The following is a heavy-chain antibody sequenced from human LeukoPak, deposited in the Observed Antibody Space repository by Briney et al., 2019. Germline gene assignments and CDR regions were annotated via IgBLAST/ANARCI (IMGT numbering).Heavy chain of an antibody. D-gene: IGHD3-10*01. V-gene: IGHV3-7*01. J-gene: IGHJ4*02. CDR1: GFTFSSYW. CDR2: IKQDGSEK. CDR3: ARDSRGAFDY. Sequence: GGSLRLSCAASGFTFSSYWMSWVRQAPGKGLERVANIKQDGSEKYYVDSVKGRFTIYRDNAKNSLYLQMNGLRAEDTAVYYCARDSRGAFDYWGQGTLVTVSS.